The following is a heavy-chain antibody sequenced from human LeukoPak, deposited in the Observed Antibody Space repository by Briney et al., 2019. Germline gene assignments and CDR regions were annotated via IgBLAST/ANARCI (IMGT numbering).Heavy chain of an antibody. Sequence: PGGSLRLSCAASGFTFSSYGMHWVRQAPGKGLERVAVISYDGSNKYYADSVKGRFTISRDNSKNTLYLQMNSLRAEDTAVYYCAKDRTPYCIADWGQGTLVTVSS. CDR2: ISYDGSNK. J-gene: IGHJ4*02. CDR1: GFTFSSYG. V-gene: IGHV3-30*18. CDR3: AKDRTPYCIAD. D-gene: IGHD2-15*01.